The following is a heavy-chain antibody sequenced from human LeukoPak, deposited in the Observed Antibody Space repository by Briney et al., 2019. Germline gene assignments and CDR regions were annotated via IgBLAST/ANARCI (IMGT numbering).Heavy chain of an antibody. CDR2: MSNSGHT. CDR3: ARVSAAGTGPDS. D-gene: IGHD6-13*01. CDR1: GDSVSSGNYY. V-gene: IGHV4-61*01. J-gene: IGHJ4*02. Sequence: SETLSLTCTVSGDSVSSGNYYWSWIRQPPGKGLEWIGFMSNSGHTDSTPSLKSRVTISLDTSKNQFSLKLNSVTAADTAVYYCARVSAAGTGPDSWGQGTLVTVSS.